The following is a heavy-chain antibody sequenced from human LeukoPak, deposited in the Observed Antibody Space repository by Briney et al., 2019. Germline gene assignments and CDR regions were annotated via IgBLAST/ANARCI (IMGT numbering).Heavy chain of an antibody. CDR1: GYTFTSYG. D-gene: IGHD4-17*01. V-gene: IGHV1-18*01. Sequence: ASGKVSCKASGYTFTSYGISWVRQAPGQGLEWMGWISAYNGNTNYAQKLQGRVTMTTDTSTSTAYMELRSLRSDDTAVYYCARDQDGDYENWFDPWGQGTLVTVSS. CDR3: ARDQDGDYENWFDP. CDR2: ISAYNGNT. J-gene: IGHJ5*02.